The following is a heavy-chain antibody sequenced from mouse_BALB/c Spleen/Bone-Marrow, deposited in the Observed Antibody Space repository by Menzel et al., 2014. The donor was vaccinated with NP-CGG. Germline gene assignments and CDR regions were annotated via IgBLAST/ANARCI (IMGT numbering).Heavy chain of an antibody. Sequence: EVQLQQSGPELVKPGASVKISCKASGYSFTGYFMNWVRQSHGKSLEWIGRINPYHGDTFYNQNFKGKATLTVDKSSSTVYMEFLSLTSEDSAVYYCGRRGNDDAMDYWGQGTSVTVSS. J-gene: IGHJ4*01. D-gene: IGHD2-2*01. V-gene: IGHV1-37*01. CDR1: GYSFTGYF. CDR3: GRRGNDDAMDY. CDR2: INPYHGDT.